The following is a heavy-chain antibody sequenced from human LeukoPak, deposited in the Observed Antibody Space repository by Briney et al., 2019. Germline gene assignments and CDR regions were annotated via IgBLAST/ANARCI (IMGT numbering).Heavy chain of an antibody. D-gene: IGHD1-20*01. V-gene: IGHV3-30*02. J-gene: IGHJ5*02. CDR1: GFTFNSYG. Sequence: GGSLRLSCAASGFTFNSYGMHWVRQAPGKGLEWVAFIHYDGSKKYYADSVTGRFTISRDNSKNTLFLQMNSLRAEDMAVYYCAKDYGITGTGGAWLDPWGQGTLVTVSS. CDR3: AKDYGITGTGGAWLDP. CDR2: IHYDGSKK.